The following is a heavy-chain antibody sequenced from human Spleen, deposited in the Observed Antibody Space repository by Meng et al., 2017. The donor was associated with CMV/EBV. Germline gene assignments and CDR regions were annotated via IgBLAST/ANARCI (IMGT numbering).Heavy chain of an antibody. D-gene: IGHD5-12*01. CDR1: EFTFSDYY. CDR2: ISATGNTK. Sequence: GGSLRLSCAASEFTFSDYYMSWIRQAPGRGLECVSYISATGNTKNYADSVQGRFTVSRDNAKNSLYLEMNSLRAEDTAVYYCVRVLKRARFPYEYVGMDVWGPGTAVTVSS. CDR3: VRVLKRARFPYEYVGMDV. J-gene: IGHJ6*02. V-gene: IGHV3-11*01.